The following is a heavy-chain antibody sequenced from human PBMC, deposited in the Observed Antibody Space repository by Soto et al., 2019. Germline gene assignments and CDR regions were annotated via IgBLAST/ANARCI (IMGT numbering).Heavy chain of an antibody. D-gene: IGHD6-19*01. CDR3: ARDRVPGSGLPAY. CDR2: ISSMSSTI. CDR1: GFIFNDYS. Sequence: PWGSLRLSCEASGFIFNDYSINFFRHSPGKGLEWISYISSMSSTILHAESVKGRFTTSRDNAKNSLYLQMNRLRDEDTGVYYCARDRVPGSGLPAYWGQGTLVTVSS. J-gene: IGHJ4*02. V-gene: IGHV3-48*02.